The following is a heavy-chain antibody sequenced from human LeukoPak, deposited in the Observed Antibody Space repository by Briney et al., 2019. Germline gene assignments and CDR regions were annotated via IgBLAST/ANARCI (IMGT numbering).Heavy chain of an antibody. J-gene: IGHJ4*02. V-gene: IGHV3-23*01. CDR2: ISGSGGST. CDR3: AKGSMLRGFDY. CDR1: GFTFSNYA. D-gene: IGHD3-10*01. Sequence: HTGGSLRLSCAASGFTFSNYAMTWVRQAPGKGLEWVSTISGSGGSTYYADSVKGRFTISRDNSKNTLFLQMNSLRAGDTAVYYCAKGSMLRGFDYWGQGTLVTVSS.